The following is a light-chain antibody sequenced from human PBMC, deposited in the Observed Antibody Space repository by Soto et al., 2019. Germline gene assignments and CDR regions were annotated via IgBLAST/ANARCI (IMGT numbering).Light chain of an antibody. Sequence: QSALTQPASVSGSPGQSITMSCTGTSSDVGGYNYVSWYQQHPDKAPKLMIYDGNNRPSGVSNRFSGSKSGNTASLTISGLQAEDEADYYCSSYTSSTTVVFGGGTKLTVL. J-gene: IGLJ2*01. CDR3: SSYTSSTTVV. V-gene: IGLV2-14*01. CDR2: DGN. CDR1: SSDVGGYNY.